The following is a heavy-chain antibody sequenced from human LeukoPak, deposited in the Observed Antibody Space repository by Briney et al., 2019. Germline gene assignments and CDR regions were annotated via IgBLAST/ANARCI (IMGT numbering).Heavy chain of an antibody. D-gene: IGHD5-18*01. CDR1: GFSFDDYA. Sequence: GRSLRLSCAASGFSFDDYAMYWVRQAPGKGLEWVSLISGDGGSTYYADSVKGRFTTSRDNSKNSLYLQMNSLRTEDTALYYCTKAPTAMVGRVDYWGQGTLVTVSS. CDR3: TKAPTAMVGRVDY. J-gene: IGHJ4*02. V-gene: IGHV3-43*02. CDR2: ISGDGGST.